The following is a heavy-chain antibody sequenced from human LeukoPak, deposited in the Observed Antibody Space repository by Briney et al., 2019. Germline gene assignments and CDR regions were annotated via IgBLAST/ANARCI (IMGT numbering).Heavy chain of an antibody. D-gene: IGHD2-15*01. Sequence: GGSLRLSCAASGFTFNSYSMNWVRQAPGQGLEWVSSITSSNYIYYAGSVEGRFTISRDNAKNSLYLQMNSLRAEDTAVYYCARASCSGGSCYSGLDYWGQGTLVTVSS. J-gene: IGHJ4*02. CDR1: GFTFNSYS. V-gene: IGHV3-21*01. CDR3: ARASCSGGSCYSGLDY. CDR2: ITSSNYI.